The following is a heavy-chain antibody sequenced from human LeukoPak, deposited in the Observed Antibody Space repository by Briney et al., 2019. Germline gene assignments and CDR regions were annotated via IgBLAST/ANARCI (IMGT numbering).Heavy chain of an antibody. V-gene: IGHV3-74*01. CDR3: ARGGSYTAGAFDI. Sequence: PGGSLRLSCAAPRFTFSGYWMHWVRQVPGKGLVWVSRISSDGSSTSYAGSVRGRFTISRDNAKNTLYLQMNSLRAEDTAVYYCARGGSYTAGAFDIWGQGTLVTVSS. J-gene: IGHJ3*02. D-gene: IGHD1-26*01. CDR2: ISSDGSST. CDR1: RFTFSGYW.